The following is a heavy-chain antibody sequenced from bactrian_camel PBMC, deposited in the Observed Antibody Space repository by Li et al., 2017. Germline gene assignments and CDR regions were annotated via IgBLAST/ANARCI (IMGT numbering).Heavy chain of an antibody. V-gene: IGHV3S1*01. CDR2: INSENKI. D-gene: IGHD2*01. J-gene: IGHJ4*01. Sequence: VQLVESGGGSVQAGGSLRLSCAVSGVAVSSYCMAWFRQAPGKEREGVAQINSENKITYADSVRGRFTISKDNAMNTLYLQLSNLKTEDTAMYYCATRLSYGCTYSTSDGCYTHRGQGTQVTVS. CDR1: GVAVSSYC.